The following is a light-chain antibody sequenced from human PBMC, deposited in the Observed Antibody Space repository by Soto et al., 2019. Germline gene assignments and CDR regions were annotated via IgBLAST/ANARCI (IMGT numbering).Light chain of an antibody. V-gene: IGKV3-11*01. CDR1: QSVSSY. J-gene: IGKJ4*01. CDR3: QQRSNWPLT. Sequence: EIVLTQSPATLSLSPGERATLTCRASQSVSSYLAWYQQKPGQAPRLLIYDASNRATGIPARFGGSGSGTDFTLTISSLEPEDCAVYYCQQRSNWPLTFGGGTKVEIK. CDR2: DAS.